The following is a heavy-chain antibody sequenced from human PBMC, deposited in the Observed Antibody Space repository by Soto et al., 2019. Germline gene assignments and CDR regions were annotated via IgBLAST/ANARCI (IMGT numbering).Heavy chain of an antibody. CDR1: RGSISSGTNY. CDR2: IYYSGST. V-gene: IGHV4-39*01. J-gene: IGHJ4*02. Sequence: SETLSLTCTVSRGSISSGTNYWAWIRQPPGKGLEWIANIYYSGSTFYNPSLKSRVTISLDTSKNQFSLKLRSVTAADTAVYYCARHEAGWYFDSRGQGTLVTVSS. CDR3: ARHEAGWYFDS. D-gene: IGHD6-25*01.